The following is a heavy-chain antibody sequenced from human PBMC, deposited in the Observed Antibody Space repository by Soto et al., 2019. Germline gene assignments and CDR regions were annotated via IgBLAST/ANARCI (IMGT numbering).Heavy chain of an antibody. D-gene: IGHD3-16*01. CDR2: ISSSSSYI. Sequence: ETLSLTCTVSGGSISSGGYYWSWIRQHPGKGLEWVSSISSSSSYIYYADSVKGRFTISGDNAKNSLYLQMNSLRAEDTAVYYCARGMGAYYYGMDVWGQGTTVTVSS. V-gene: IGHV3-21*01. CDR3: ARGMGAYYYGMDV. CDR1: GGSISSGGYY. J-gene: IGHJ6*02.